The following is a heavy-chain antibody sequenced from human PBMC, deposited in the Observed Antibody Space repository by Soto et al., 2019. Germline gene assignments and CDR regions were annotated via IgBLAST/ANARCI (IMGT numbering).Heavy chain of an antibody. Sequence: QVQLVESGGGVVQPGRSLRLSCAASEFTFSNYGMHWVRQAPGKGLEWVAVILNDGSNRYHADSVKDRFTISRDNSKNTLYLQMNSVRAADTAVYYCARDDEYSGNGMDVWGQGTTVTVS. CDR1: EFTFSNYG. V-gene: IGHV3-33*01. J-gene: IGHJ6*02. D-gene: IGHD3-10*01. CDR3: ARDDEYSGNGMDV. CDR2: ILNDGSNR.